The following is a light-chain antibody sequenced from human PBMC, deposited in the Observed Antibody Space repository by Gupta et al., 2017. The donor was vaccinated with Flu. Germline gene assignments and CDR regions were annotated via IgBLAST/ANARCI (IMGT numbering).Light chain of an antibody. CDR3: QQSYDVTWT. V-gene: IGKV1-39*01. Sequence: PSSLSASVGDRVTITCRASQYINNYLNWYQQKPGKAPKLLIDAASILQRGVPSRFSGSGSGAEFTLTITSINPEDLATYYCQQSYDVTWTFVQGTKV. CDR1: QYINNY. J-gene: IGKJ1*01. CDR2: AAS.